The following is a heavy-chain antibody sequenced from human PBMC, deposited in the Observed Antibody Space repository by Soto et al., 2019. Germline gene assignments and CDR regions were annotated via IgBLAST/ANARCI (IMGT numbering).Heavy chain of an antibody. Sequence: QVQLVQSGAEVKKPGASVKVSCKDSGYNFTSYAMHWVRQAPGQRLEWMGWINAGNGNTKYSQKFQGRVTITRDTSASTAYMELSILRSEDTAVYYCAPIAVAANFDYWGQGTLVTVSS. CDR3: APIAVAANFDY. J-gene: IGHJ4*02. CDR2: INAGNGNT. V-gene: IGHV1-3*01. CDR1: GYNFTSYA. D-gene: IGHD6-19*01.